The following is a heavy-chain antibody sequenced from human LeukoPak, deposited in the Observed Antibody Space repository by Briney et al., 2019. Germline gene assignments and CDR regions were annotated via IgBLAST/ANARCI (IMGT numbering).Heavy chain of an antibody. CDR1: GFTFSNYM. CDR2: IKSDGITI. V-gene: IGHV3-74*01. D-gene: IGHD3-22*01. Sequence: QPGGSLRLSCAASGFTFSNYMMHWVRQAPGKGLVWVSRIKSDGITITYADSVKGRFTISRDNAKNTLYLQMNSLRAEDTAVYYCAKSSYYDASGYYREYYFDYWGQGTLVTVSS. J-gene: IGHJ4*02. CDR3: AKSSYYDASGYYREYYFDY.